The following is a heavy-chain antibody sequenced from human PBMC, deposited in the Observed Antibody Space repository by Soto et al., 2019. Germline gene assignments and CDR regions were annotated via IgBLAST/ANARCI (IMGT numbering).Heavy chain of an antibody. J-gene: IGHJ5*01. CDR3: AIEWSCNGMVWGFDP. CDR2: IHPAGINR. CDR1: GYSFISHY. V-gene: IGHV1-46*03. Sequence: QVQLVQSGAEVKKPGASVKISCKAFGYSFISHYMHWVRQAPGQGLEWMGTIHPAGINRGYAQKFQGRFTLTTDTSTRIVYIELTSLPSEATAVYYCAIEWSCNGMVWGFDPWGQGTLVTVSS. D-gene: IGHD3-10*01.